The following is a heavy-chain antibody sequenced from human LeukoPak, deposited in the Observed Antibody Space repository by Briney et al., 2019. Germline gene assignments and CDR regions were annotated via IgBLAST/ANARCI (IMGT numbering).Heavy chain of an antibody. CDR2: IYTSGST. V-gene: IGHV4-61*02. J-gene: IGHJ4*02. Sequence: SGTLSLTCTVSGGSISSGSYYWSWIRQPAGKGLEWIGRIYTSGSTNYNPSLKSRVTISVDTSKNQFSLKLSSVTAADTAVYYCAREGSSSPFDYWGQGTLVTVSS. D-gene: IGHD6-6*01. CDR3: AREGSSSPFDY. CDR1: GGSISSGSYY.